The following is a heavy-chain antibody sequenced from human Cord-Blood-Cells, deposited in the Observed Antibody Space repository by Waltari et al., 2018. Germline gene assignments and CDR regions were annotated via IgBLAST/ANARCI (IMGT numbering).Heavy chain of an antibody. D-gene: IGHD6-13*01. Sequence: QLQLQESGPGLVKPSETLSLTRTVSGGSISSSSYYWGWIRQPPGKGLEWIGSIYYSGSTYYNPSLKSRVTISVDTSKNQFSLKLSSVTAADTAVYYCARLHIAAVIYGMDVWGQGTTVTVSS. J-gene: IGHJ6*02. CDR1: GGSISSSSYY. V-gene: IGHV4-39*01. CDR3: ARLHIAAVIYGMDV. CDR2: IYYSGST.